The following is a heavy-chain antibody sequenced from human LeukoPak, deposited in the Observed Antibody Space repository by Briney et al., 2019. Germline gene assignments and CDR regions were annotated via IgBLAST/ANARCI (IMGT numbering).Heavy chain of an antibody. Sequence: GGSLRLSCAASGFIISDDHMDWVRQAPGKGLEWVGGIRDRARSYRTQYAPSVEDRFSISRDESKNSVFLQMNSLQPEDTAVYDCARDGAEGDDSAFDVWGQGTMVTVSS. D-gene: IGHD2-21*01. J-gene: IGHJ3*01. V-gene: IGHV3-72*01. CDR3: ARDGAEGDDSAFDV. CDR1: GFIISDDH. CDR2: IRDRARSYRT.